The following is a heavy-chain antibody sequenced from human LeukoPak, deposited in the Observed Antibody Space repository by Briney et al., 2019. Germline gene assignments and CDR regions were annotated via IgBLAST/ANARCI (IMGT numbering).Heavy chain of an antibody. Sequence: PSETLSLTCAVYGGSFSGYYWSWIRQPPGKGLEWIGEINHSGSTNYNPSLKSRVTISVDTSKNQFSLKLSSVTAADTAVYYCARHTNCSSTSCYTGWFDPWGQGTLVTVSS. CDR1: GGSFSGYY. CDR3: ARHTNCSSTSCYTGWFDP. CDR2: INHSGST. V-gene: IGHV4-34*01. J-gene: IGHJ5*02. D-gene: IGHD2-2*02.